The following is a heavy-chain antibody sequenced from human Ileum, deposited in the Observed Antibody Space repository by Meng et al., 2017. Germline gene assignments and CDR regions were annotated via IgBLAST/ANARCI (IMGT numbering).Heavy chain of an antibody. V-gene: IGHV3-30*03. CDR2: ISYDGRDQ. CDR3: AIGYCSSATCSPNF. J-gene: IGHJ4*02. Sequence: QVHLVESGGGVVQPGMYLRLSCAASGYPFTSHVMYWVRQAPGKGLEWVELISYDGRDQYYIDSVKGRFTISRDNSKSTLYLQLNSLRAEDTAVYYCAIGYCSSATCSPNFWGQGTLVTVSS. CDR1: GYPFTSHV. D-gene: IGHD2-2*01.